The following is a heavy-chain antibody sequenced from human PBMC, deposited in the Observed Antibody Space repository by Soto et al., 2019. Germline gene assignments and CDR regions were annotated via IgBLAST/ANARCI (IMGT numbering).Heavy chain of an antibody. CDR2: ISAYNGNT. CDR1: GYTFTSYG. CDR3: ARDVPLWGDYLDAWDI. D-gene: IGHD2-21*01. J-gene: IGHJ3*02. V-gene: IGHV1-18*04. Sequence: ASVKVSCKASGYTFTSYGISWVRQAPGQGLEWMGWISAYNGNTNYAQKLQGRVTMTTNTSTSTAYMELRSLRSDDTAVYYCARDVPLWGDYLDAWDIWGQGTMVTVSS.